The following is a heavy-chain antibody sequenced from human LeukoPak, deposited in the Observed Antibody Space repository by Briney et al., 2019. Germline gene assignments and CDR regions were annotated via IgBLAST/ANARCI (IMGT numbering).Heavy chain of an antibody. Sequence: SQTLSLTCAVSGGSISSGGYSWSWIRQPPGKGLEWIGYIYHSGSTYDNPSLKSRVTISVDRSKNQFSLKLSSVTAADTAVYYCARDDCSGGSCYSDYWGQGTLVTVSS. CDR1: GGSISSGGYS. D-gene: IGHD2-15*01. V-gene: IGHV4-30-2*01. CDR2: IYHSGST. J-gene: IGHJ4*02. CDR3: ARDDCSGGSCYSDY.